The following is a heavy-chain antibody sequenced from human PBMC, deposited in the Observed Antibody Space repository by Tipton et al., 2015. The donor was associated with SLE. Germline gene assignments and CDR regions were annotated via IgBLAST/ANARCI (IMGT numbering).Heavy chain of an antibody. V-gene: IGHV4-59*01. CDR3: ASMIVVIPVEARRDGMDV. J-gene: IGHJ6*02. CDR2: IYDRGST. D-gene: IGHD2-2*01. Sequence: TLSLTCAVYGGSFSGYYWSWIRQSPGKGLEWIGSIYDRGSTNYNPSLKSRVTISVDTSKNQVSLRLTSVTAADTAVYYCASMIVVIPVEARRDGMDVWGQGTTVTVSS. CDR1: GGSFSGYY.